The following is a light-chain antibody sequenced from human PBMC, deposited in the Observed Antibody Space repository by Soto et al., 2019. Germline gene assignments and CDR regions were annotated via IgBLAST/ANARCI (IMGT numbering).Light chain of an antibody. J-gene: IGKJ1*01. CDR3: QQSYSTPVA. V-gene: IGKV1-39*01. CDR1: QSISSY. CDR2: AAS. Sequence: DIQMTHSPSSLSASVVDRVTITCRASQSISSYLNWYQQKPGKAPKLLIYAASSLQSGVPSRFSGSGSGTDFTLTISSLQPEDFATYYCQQSYSTPVAFGQGTKVDIK.